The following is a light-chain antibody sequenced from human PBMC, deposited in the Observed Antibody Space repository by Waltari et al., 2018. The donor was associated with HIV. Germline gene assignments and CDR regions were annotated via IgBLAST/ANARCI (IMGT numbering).Light chain of an antibody. CDR2: YDI. Sequence: SYILTQPPSVSVAPGETARITCQGANIGSRSVKWYQQKAGQAPVLVIYYDIDRPSGIPERFSGSNSDNTATLTISRVEAGDEADYYCQVWDGDSNHVVFGGGTKLTVL. V-gene: IGLV3-21*04. J-gene: IGLJ2*01. CDR1: NIGSRS. CDR3: QVWDGDSNHVV.